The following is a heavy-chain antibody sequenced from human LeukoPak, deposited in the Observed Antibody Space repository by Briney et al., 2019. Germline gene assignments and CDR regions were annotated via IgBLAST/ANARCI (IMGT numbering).Heavy chain of an antibody. D-gene: IGHD3-22*01. Sequence: PSETLSLTCTVSGGSISSYYWSWIRQPPGKGLEWIGYIYYSGSTNYNPSLKSRVTISVDTSKNQFSLKLSSATAADTAVYYCARIFEYYYDSSGYLGRAFDIWGQGTMVTVSS. V-gene: IGHV4-59*08. J-gene: IGHJ3*02. CDR3: ARIFEYYYDSSGYLGRAFDI. CDR2: IYYSGST. CDR1: GGSISSYY.